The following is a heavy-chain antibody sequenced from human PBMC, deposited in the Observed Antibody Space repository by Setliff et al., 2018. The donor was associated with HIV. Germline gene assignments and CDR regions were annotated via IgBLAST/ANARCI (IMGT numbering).Heavy chain of an antibody. CDR1: GGSISSYY. Sequence: SETLSLTCTVSGGSISSYYWSWIRQPPGKGPEWIGYIYYSGSTNYNPSLKSRVTISVDTSKNQFSLKLSSVAAADTAVYYCARGDYDYYYYYMDVWGKGTTVTVSS. D-gene: IGHD4-17*01. V-gene: IGHV4-59*01. CDR2: IYYSGST. J-gene: IGHJ6*03. CDR3: ARGDYDYYYYYMDV.